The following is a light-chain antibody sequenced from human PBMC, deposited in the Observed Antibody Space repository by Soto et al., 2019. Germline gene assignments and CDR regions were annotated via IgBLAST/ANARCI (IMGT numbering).Light chain of an antibody. CDR2: GAS. CDR3: QQYGSSPRT. J-gene: IGKJ1*01. CDR1: QSVSSYY. V-gene: IGKV3-20*01. Sequence: EIVLTQSPGTLSLSPGKRATLSCRASQSVSSYYLAWFQQKPGQPPRLLIYGASIRATSIPDRFSGSGSGTDFTLTISRLQPEDFAVYYCQQYGSSPRTFGQGTKVEIK.